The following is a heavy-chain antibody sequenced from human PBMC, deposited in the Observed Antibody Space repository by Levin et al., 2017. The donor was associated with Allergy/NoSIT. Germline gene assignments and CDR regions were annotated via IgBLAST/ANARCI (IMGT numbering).Heavy chain of an antibody. J-gene: IGHJ6*03. CDR2: IYYSGST. CDR3: ARASGSYPLYYYYMDV. CDR1: GGSISSYY. Sequence: SETLSLTCTVSGGSISSYYWSWIRQPPGKGLEWIGYIYYSGSTNYNPSLKSRVTISVDTSKNQFSLKLSSVTAADTAVYYCARASGSYPLYYYYMDVWGKGTTVTVSS. V-gene: IGHV4-59*01. D-gene: IGHD3-10*01.